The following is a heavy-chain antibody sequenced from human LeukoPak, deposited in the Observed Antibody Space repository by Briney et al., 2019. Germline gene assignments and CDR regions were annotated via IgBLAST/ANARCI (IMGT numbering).Heavy chain of an antibody. V-gene: IGHV4-34*01. CDR3: ARDRQYYYDSSGYYRRRSDAFDI. CDR1: GGSFSGYY. J-gene: IGHJ3*02. CDR2: INHSGST. D-gene: IGHD3-22*01. Sequence: KPSETLSLTCAAYGGSFSGYYWSWLRQPPGKGLEWIGEINHSGSTNYNPSLKSRVTISVDTSKNQFSLKRSSVNAADPAVYYCARDRQYYYDSSGYYRRRSDAFDIWGQGTMVTVSS.